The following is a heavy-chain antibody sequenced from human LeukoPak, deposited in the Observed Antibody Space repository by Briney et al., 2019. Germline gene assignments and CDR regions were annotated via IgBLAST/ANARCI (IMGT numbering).Heavy chain of an antibody. CDR3: AKDLPGDSSGWYGLDY. CDR1: GYTFSSYG. D-gene: IGHD6-19*01. V-gene: IGHV3-30*18. CDR2: ISYDGSNK. Sequence: PGGSLRLSCAASGYTFSSYGMHWVRQAPGKGLEWVAVISYDGSNKYYAGSVKGRFTISRDNSKNTLYLQMNSLRAEDTAVYYCAKDLPGDSSGWYGLDYWGQGTLVTVSS. J-gene: IGHJ4*02.